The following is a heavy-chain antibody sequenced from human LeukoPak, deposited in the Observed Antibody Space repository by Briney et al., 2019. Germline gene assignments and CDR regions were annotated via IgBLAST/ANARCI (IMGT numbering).Heavy chain of an antibody. Sequence: GGSLRLSCAASGFTLSSYGMHWVRQAPGKGLEWVAFIRYDGSNKYYADSVKGRFTISRDNSKNTLYLQMNSLRAEDTAVYYCAKDVDTAMNGVDYWGQGTLVTVSS. D-gene: IGHD5-18*01. CDR3: AKDVDTAMNGVDY. CDR1: GFTLSSYG. V-gene: IGHV3-30*02. CDR2: IRYDGSNK. J-gene: IGHJ4*02.